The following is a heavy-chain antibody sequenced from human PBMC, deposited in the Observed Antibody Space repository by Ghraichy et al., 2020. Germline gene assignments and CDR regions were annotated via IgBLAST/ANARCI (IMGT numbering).Heavy chain of an antibody. CDR1: GGSISSYY. Sequence: SETLSLTCTVSGGSISSYYWSWIRQPPGKGLEWIGYIYYSGSTNYNPSLKSRVTISVDTSKNQFSLKLSSVTAADTAVYYCARVEVPAGTPFDPWGQGTLVTVSS. V-gene: IGHV4-59*01. CDR3: ARVEVPAGTPFDP. D-gene: IGHD2-2*01. J-gene: IGHJ5*02. CDR2: IYYSGST.